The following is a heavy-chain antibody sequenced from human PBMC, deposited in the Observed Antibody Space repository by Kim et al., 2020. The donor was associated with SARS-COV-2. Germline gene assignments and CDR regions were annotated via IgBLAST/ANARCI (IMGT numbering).Heavy chain of an antibody. Sequence: PSLKSRVTISVDTSKNQFSLKLSSVTAADTAVYYCARRGIFYGDYEGSDYWGQGTLVTVSS. D-gene: IGHD4-17*01. J-gene: IGHJ4*02. CDR3: ARRGIFYGDYEGSDY. V-gene: IGHV4-39*01.